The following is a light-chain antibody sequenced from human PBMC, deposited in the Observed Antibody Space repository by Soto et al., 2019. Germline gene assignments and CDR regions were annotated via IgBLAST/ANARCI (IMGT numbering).Light chain of an antibody. V-gene: IGKV1-5*03. J-gene: IGKJ1*01. CDR1: QDISAW. CDR2: KAT. CDR3: QQYSAFPWT. Sequence: DIQMTQSPSTLSASVGDIVTITCRASQDISAWLAWYQQKPGKPPKLVIYKATALETGVPSRFSGSGSGTEFTLTISSLQPDDFTTYYCQQYSAFPWTCGQGTKVEI.